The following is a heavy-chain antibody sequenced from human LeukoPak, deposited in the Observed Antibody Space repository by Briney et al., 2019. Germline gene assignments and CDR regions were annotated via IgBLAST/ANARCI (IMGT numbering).Heavy chain of an antibody. J-gene: IGHJ4*02. CDR3: TTYSSWYVGFDY. V-gene: IGHV3-15*01. CDR1: EFTFTNAW. D-gene: IGHD6-13*01. CDR2: IKSITDGGTT. Sequence: GESLRLSCAASEFTFTNAWMSWVRQAPGKGLEWVGRIKSITDGGTTEYAAPVKGRFTISRDDSKNTLYLQMNSLKTEDTAVYYCTTYSSWYVGFDYWGQGTLVTVSS.